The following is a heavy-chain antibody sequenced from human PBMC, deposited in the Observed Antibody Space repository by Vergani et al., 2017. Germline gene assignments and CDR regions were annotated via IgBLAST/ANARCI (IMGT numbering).Heavy chain of an antibody. J-gene: IGHJ4*02. CDR2: IYHSGST. Sequence: QLQLQESGPGLVKPSETLSLTCAVSGYSISSGYYWGWIRQPPGKGLEWIGSIYHSGSTYYNPSLKSRVTISVDTSKNQFSLKLSSVTAADTAVYYCASAGRWSQGYFDYWGQGTLVTVSS. CDR3: ASAGRWSQGYFDY. D-gene: IGHD3-10*01. V-gene: IGHV4-38-2*01. CDR1: GYSISSGYY.